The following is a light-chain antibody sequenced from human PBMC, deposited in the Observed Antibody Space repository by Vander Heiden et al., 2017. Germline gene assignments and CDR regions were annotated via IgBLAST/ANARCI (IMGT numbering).Light chain of an antibody. CDR2: AAS. V-gene: IGKV1-39*01. CDR1: QSISSY. CDR3: PQSYSTPWT. Sequence: DIQMTQSPSSLSASVGDRVTITCRASQSISSYLNWYQQKPGKAPKLLIYAASSLQSGVPSRFSGSGSGTDFTLTIISLQPEDFATYYCPQSYSTPWTFGQGTKVEIK. J-gene: IGKJ1*01.